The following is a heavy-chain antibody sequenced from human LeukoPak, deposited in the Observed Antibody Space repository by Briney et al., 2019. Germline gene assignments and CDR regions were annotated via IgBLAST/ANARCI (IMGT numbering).Heavy chain of an antibody. CDR2: IYTSGST. J-gene: IGHJ4*02. V-gene: IGHV4-4*07. D-gene: IGHD3-10*01. CDR3: ARVPAARSGYYFDY. Sequence: SETLSLTCSVSGGSITGYYWSWLRQPAGKGLEWIGRIYTSGSTNYNPSLKSRVTILVNTSKNQFSLKLSSVTAADTAVYYCARVPAARSGYYFDYWGQGTLVTVSS. CDR1: GGSITGYY.